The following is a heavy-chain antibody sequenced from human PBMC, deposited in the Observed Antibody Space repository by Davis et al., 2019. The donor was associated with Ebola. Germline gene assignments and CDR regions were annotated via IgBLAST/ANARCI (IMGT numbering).Heavy chain of an antibody. D-gene: IGHD2-2*01. Sequence: GESLKISCAASGFTVSSNYMSWVRQAPGKGLEWVSSISSSSSYIYYADSVKGRFTISRDNAKNSLYLQMNSLRAEDTAVYYCARVGSSTSLDYWGQGTLVTVSS. J-gene: IGHJ4*02. CDR3: ARVGSSTSLDY. V-gene: IGHV3-21*01. CDR2: ISSSSSYI. CDR1: GFTVSSNY.